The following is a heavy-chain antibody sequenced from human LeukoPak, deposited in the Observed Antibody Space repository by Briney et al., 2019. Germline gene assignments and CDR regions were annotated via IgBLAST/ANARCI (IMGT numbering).Heavy chain of an antibody. CDR3: AKGVSSSGYYPDAFDI. D-gene: IGHD3-22*01. J-gene: IGHJ3*02. CDR2: ISGSGGST. CDR1: GFTFSSYA. V-gene: IGHV3-23*01. Sequence: GGSLRLSCAASGFTFSSYALHWVRQAPGKGLGWVSAISGSGGSTYYADSVKGRFTISRDNSKNTLYLQMNSLRAEDTAVYYCAKGVSSSGYYPDAFDIWGQGTMVTVSS.